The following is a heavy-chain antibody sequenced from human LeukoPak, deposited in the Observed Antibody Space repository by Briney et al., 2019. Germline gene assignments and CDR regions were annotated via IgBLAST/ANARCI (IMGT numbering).Heavy chain of an antibody. CDR3: ARAYGDSWDTTYFDY. CDR1: GFLFSDHY. CDR2: IRKKDSDYTT. D-gene: IGHD2-21*02. Sequence: PGGSLRLSCATSGFLFSDHYMDWVRQAPGKGLEWIGRIRKKDSDYTTEYAASVKGRFTISRDDSTNSLYLQMNSLKIDDTALYFCARAYGDSWDTTYFDYWGQGTLVTVSS. V-gene: IGHV3-72*01. J-gene: IGHJ4*02.